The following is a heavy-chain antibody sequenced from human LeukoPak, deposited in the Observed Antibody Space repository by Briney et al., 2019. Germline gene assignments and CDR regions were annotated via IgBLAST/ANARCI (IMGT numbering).Heavy chain of an antibody. J-gene: IGHJ4*02. CDR2: ISSSSSYI. Sequence: PGGSLRLSCAASGFTFSSYSMNWVRQAPGKGLEWVSSISSSSSYIYYADSVKGRFTISRDNAKNSVYLQMNSLGAEDTAVYYCARGQLYYDSSGFDYWGQGTLVTVSS. V-gene: IGHV3-21*01. D-gene: IGHD3-22*01. CDR3: ARGQLYYDSSGFDY. CDR1: GFTFSSYS.